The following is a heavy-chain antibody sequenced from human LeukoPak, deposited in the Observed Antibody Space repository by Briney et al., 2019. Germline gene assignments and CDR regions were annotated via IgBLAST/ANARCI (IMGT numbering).Heavy chain of an antibody. CDR3: AGHHPRNTVDF. J-gene: IGHJ4*02. V-gene: IGHV4-4*07. CDR2: IYTSGTI. CDR1: GDSISNYY. Sequence: SETLSLTCTVSGDSISNYYWNWVRQPAGKRLEWIGRIYTSGTINYNPSLKSRVTISLDTSKNQFSLKLSSVTAADTAVYYCAGHHPRNTVDFWGQGTLVTVSS. D-gene: IGHD2/OR15-2a*01.